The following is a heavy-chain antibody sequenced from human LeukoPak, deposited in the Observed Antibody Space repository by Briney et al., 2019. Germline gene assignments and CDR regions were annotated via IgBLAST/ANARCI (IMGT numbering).Heavy chain of an antibody. D-gene: IGHD2-2*01. CDR1: GYSFHTYY. Sequence: ASVKVACKASGYSFHTYYIHWLRRAPEQGLEWMGIINHSCGTTRYAQMFQGRGTMTRDTSTSTVYVEVSSLSSEDTAVYYCARGGGVSTSTWGNFANWGQGTLVIVSS. J-gene: IGHJ4*02. CDR3: ARGGGVSTSTWGNFAN. V-gene: IGHV1-46*02. CDR2: INHSCGTT.